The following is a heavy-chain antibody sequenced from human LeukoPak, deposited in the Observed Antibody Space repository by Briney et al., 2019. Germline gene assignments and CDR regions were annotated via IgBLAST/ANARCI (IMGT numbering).Heavy chain of an antibody. V-gene: IGHV3-30*03. CDR2: ISHDGSNK. CDR1: GFTFSNYG. D-gene: IGHD5-18*01. J-gene: IGHJ4*02. Sequence: GGSLRLSCAASGFTFSNYGMHWVRQAPGKGLEWVVVISHDGSNKYYADSVKGRFTISRDNSKNTLYLQMNSLKAEDTAVYYCAREGTAMVRVFDYWGQGTLITVSS. CDR3: AREGTAMVRVFDY.